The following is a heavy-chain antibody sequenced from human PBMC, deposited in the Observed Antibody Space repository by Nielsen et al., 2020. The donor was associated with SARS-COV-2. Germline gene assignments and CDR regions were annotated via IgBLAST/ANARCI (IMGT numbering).Heavy chain of an antibody. CDR3: ALISGFWDY. CDR2: ISTSGSTM. J-gene: IGHJ4*02. D-gene: IGHD3-3*01. V-gene: IGHV3-48*03. Sequence: GESLKISCAASGFIFGGYEMNWVRQAPGKGLEWVSYISTSGSTMYYADSVKGRFTVSRDNARNSLYLQMNSLRAEDTAVYYCALISGFWDYWGQGTLVTVSS. CDR1: GFIFGGYE.